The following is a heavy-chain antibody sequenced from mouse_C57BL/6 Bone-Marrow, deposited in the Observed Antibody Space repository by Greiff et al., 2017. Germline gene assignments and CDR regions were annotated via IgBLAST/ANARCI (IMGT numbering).Heavy chain of an antibody. D-gene: IGHD2-4*01. CDR3: ARYLSYDYVEGYYAMDY. CDR2: INPNNGGT. V-gene: IGHV1-22*01. J-gene: IGHJ4*01. Sequence: VQLQQSGPELVKPGASVKMSCKASGYTFTDYNMPWVKQSHGKSLEWIGYINPNNGGTSYNQKFKGKATLTVNKSSSTAYMELRSLTSEDSAVYYCARYLSYDYVEGYYAMDYWGQGTSVTVSS. CDR1: GYTFTDYN.